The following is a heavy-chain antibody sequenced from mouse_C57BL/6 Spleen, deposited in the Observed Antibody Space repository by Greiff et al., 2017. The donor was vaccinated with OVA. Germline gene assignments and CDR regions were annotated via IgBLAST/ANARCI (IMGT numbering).Heavy chain of an antibody. CDR3: ARLYDYDAEYYFDY. V-gene: IGHV5-4*03. J-gene: IGHJ2*01. D-gene: IGHD2-4*01. Sequence: DVMLVESGGGLVKPGGSLKLSCAASGFTFSSYAMSWVRQTPEKRLEWVATISDGGSYTYYPDNVKGRFTISRDNAKNNLYLQMSHLKSEDTAMYYCARLYDYDAEYYFDYWGQGTTLTVSS. CDR2: ISDGGSYT. CDR1: GFTFSSYA.